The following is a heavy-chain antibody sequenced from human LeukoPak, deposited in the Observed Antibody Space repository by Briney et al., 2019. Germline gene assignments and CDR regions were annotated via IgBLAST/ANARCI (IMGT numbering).Heavy chain of an antibody. CDR3: ARRVDCSGGSCYFDEGNWFDP. CDR1: GYSFTSYW. J-gene: IGHJ5*02. D-gene: IGHD2-15*01. Sequence: GESLKISGKGSGYSFTSYWIGWVRQMPGKGLAWMGIIYPGDSDTRYSPSFQGQVTISADKSISPAYLQWSSLRASDTAMYYCARRVDCSGGSCYFDEGNWFDPWGQGTLVTVSS. CDR2: IYPGDSDT. V-gene: IGHV5-51*01.